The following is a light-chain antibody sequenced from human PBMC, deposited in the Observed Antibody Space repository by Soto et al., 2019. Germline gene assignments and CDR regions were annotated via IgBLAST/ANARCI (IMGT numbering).Light chain of an antibody. J-gene: IGKJ1*01. Sequence: DIQMTQSPSTLSASVGDRVTITCRASQSISSWLAWYQQKPGKAPKLLIYKASSLESGVPSRFSGSGSGTEFTLTISSLQPDDFATYYCQQYNSYSRFGQGTKVDI. CDR3: QQYNSYSR. CDR1: QSISSW. V-gene: IGKV1-5*03. CDR2: KAS.